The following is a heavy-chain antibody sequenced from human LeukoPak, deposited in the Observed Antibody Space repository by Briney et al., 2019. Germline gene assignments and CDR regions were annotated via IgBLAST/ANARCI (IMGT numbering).Heavy chain of an antibody. D-gene: IGHD2-15*01. CDR1: GGSISSYY. CDR3: ARDSSVVSNAFDI. CDR2: IYYSGST. J-gene: IGHJ3*02. Sequence: SETLSLTCTVSGGSISSYYWSWIRQPPGKGLEWIGYIYYSGSTNYNPSLKSRVTISVDTSKNQFSLKLSSVTAADTAVYYCARDSSVVSNAFDIWGQGTTVTVSS. V-gene: IGHV4-59*01.